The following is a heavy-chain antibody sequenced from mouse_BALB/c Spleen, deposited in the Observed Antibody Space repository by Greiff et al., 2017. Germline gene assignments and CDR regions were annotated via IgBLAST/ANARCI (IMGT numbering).Heavy chain of an antibody. D-gene: IGHD2-3*01. Sequence: EVQGVESGGGLVQPGGSRKLSCAASGFTFSSFGMHWVRQAPEKGLEWVAYISSGSSTIYYADTVKGRFTISRDNPKNTLFLQMTSLRSEDTAMYYCAREGGYYDFDVWGAGTTVTVSS. J-gene: IGHJ1*01. CDR3: AREGGYYDFDV. V-gene: IGHV5-17*02. CDR1: GFTFSSFG. CDR2: ISSGSSTI.